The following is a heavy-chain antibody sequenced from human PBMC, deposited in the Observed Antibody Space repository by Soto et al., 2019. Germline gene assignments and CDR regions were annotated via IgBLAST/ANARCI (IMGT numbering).Heavy chain of an antibody. V-gene: IGHV1-69*12. Sequence: QVQLVQSGAEVKKPGSSVKVSCKASGGTFSSYAISWVRQAPGQGLEWMGGIIPIFGTANYAQKFQGRVTITADESTSTAYMELSSLISEDTAVYYCARDRTSIAARNDAFDIWGQGTMVTVSS. CDR3: ARDRTSIAARNDAFDI. J-gene: IGHJ3*02. CDR1: GGTFSSYA. CDR2: IIPIFGTA. D-gene: IGHD6-6*01.